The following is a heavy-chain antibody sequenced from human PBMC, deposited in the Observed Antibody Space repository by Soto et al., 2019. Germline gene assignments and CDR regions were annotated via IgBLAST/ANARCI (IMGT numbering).Heavy chain of an antibody. Sequence: SGPTLVNPSQTLTLTCTFSGFSLSSTGVGVAWIRQPPGKALEWLAVIYWDDDKRYSTSLKNRLTVSKDTSKNQVVLTMTNVAPADTATYYCAHGTFGGIIVAGAMDVWGQGTTVTVS. V-gene: IGHV2-5*02. CDR3: AHGTFGGIIVAGAMDV. J-gene: IGHJ6*02. CDR2: IYWDDDK. D-gene: IGHD3-16*02. CDR1: GFSLSSTGVG.